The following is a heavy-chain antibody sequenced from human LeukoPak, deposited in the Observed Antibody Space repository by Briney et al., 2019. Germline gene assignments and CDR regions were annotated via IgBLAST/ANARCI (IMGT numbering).Heavy chain of an antibody. J-gene: IGHJ4*02. CDR3: ATGVWFGELEGN. D-gene: IGHD3-10*01. Sequence: ASVKVSCKVSGYTLTELSMHWVRQAPGKGLEWMGGFDPEDGETIYAQKFQGRVTMTEDTSTDTAYMELSGLRSEDTAVYYCATGVWFGELEGNWGQGTLVTVSS. V-gene: IGHV1-24*01. CDR2: FDPEDGET. CDR1: GYTLTELS.